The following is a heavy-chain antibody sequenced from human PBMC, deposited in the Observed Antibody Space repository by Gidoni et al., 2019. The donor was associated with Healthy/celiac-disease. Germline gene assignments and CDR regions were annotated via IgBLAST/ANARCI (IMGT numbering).Heavy chain of an antibody. CDR2: ISYDGSNK. CDR1: GLTFSGYA. D-gene: IGHD3-22*01. J-gene: IGHJ3*02. CDR3: ARNFLNYYDSIYDAFDI. V-gene: IGHV3-30*11. Sequence: QVQLVESGGGVGQPGRSRRLSCAASGLTFSGYAMHWVRQAPGKGLEWVAVISYDGSNKYYADSVKGRFTISRDNSKNPLYLQMNSLRAEDTAVYYCARNFLNYYDSIYDAFDIWGQGTMVTVSS.